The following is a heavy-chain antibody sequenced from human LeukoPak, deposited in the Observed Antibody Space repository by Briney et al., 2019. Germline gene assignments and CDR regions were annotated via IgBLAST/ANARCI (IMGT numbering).Heavy chain of an antibody. CDR1: GFTFSSAW. V-gene: IGHV3-15*01. D-gene: IGHD2-21*02. Sequence: GGSLRLSCTASGFTFSSAWMNWGRQVPGKGLEWVGRIKSKSDGGTTDYAAPVKGRFTISRDDSKNTPYLQMNSLKTEDTAVYYCTVTPPGYWGQGTLVTVSS. CDR3: TVTPPGY. J-gene: IGHJ4*02. CDR2: IKSKSDGGTT.